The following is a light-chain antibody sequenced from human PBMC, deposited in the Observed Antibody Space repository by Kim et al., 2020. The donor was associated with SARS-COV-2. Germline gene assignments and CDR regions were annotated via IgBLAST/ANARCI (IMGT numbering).Light chain of an antibody. CDR2: SAS. Sequence: DIVMTQSPDSLAVSLGERATINCKSSQSVLHSSNNKNYLAWYRQKPGQPPKLLIYSASSRQSGVPDRFSGSGSGTDFTLTISSLQAEDVAVYFCQQYSITPYTFGQGTKVDIK. V-gene: IGKV4-1*01. CDR3: QQYSITPYT. J-gene: IGKJ2*01. CDR1: QSVLHSSNNKNY.